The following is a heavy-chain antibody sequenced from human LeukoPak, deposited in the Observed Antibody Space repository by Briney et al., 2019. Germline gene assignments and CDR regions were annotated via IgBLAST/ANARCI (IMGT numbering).Heavy chain of an antibody. J-gene: IGHJ4*02. V-gene: IGHV3-30*01. Sequence: PGRSLRLSCAASGFTFISYVMHWIRQAPGKGLEWVAVISSDGTEKYYADSVKGRFTISRDNSKNSLYLQMNSLRPEDTAVFYCGRTHAYSDNFGYYHFDYWGQGTLVTVSS. CDR1: GFTFISYV. CDR3: GRTHAYSDNFGYYHFDY. D-gene: IGHD3-3*01. CDR2: ISSDGTEK.